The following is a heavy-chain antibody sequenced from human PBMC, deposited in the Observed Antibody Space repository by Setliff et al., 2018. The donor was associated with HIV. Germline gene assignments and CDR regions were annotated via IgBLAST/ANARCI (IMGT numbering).Heavy chain of an antibody. J-gene: IGHJ4*02. CDR2: IHYSGNT. D-gene: IGHD3-22*01. CDR1: GGSISSGGYY. V-gene: IGHV4-31*03. CDR3: ARLRITMIMMLNYFDY. Sequence: SETLSLTCTVSGGSISSGGYYWSWIRHHPGKGLEWIGYIHYSGNTYYNPSLKSRLTISVDTSKNQFSLNLSSVTAADTAVYYCARLRITMIMMLNYFDYWGQGTLVTVSS.